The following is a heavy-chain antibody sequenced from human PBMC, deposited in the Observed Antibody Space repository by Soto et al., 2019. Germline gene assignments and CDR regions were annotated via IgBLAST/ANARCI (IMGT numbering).Heavy chain of an antibody. J-gene: IGHJ6*03. Sequence: GGSLRLSCAASGFTFSGSAMHWVRQASGKGLEWVGRIRSKANSYATAYAASVKGRFTISRDDSKNTAYLQMNSLKTEDTAVYYCTRDCSSTSCYEDSWDYYYYYMDVWGKGTTVTVSS. CDR1: GFTFSGSA. CDR3: TRDCSSTSCYEDSWDYYYYYMDV. V-gene: IGHV3-73*01. CDR2: IRSKANSYAT. D-gene: IGHD2-2*01.